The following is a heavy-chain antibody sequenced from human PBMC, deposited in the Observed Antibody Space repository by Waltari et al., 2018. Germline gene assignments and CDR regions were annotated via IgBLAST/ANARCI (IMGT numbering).Heavy chain of an antibody. Sequence: LVESGGDLVKPGGSLRLSCACFGFHFPNGWVAWVRQAPGTGLEWVGLVKSQTGGGTIDDTAPVRGTFSISRDDSKNMVYLQMNSLQSGDTAMYYCTSLMTTVTNDAFDMWGQGTMVTVSS. CDR2: VKSQTGGGTI. V-gene: IGHV3-15*07. CDR3: TSLMTTVTNDAFDM. D-gene: IGHD4-17*01. CDR1: GFHFPNGW. J-gene: IGHJ3*02.